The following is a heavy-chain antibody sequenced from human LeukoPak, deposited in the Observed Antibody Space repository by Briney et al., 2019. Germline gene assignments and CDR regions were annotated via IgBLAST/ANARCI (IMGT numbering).Heavy chain of an antibody. V-gene: IGHV3-21*01. CDR2: ISGTSTDI. D-gene: IGHD2-21*02. CDR1: GLSFSRYT. J-gene: IGHJ5*02. CDR3: ARDQVVTPPGTFDP. Sequence: PGGSLRLSCAASGLSFSRYTLNWVRQAPGMGLEWVSSISGTSTDIYYADSVKGRFTISRDNAKNSLYLQMNGLRVEDTAVYYCARDQVVTPPGTFDPWGQGTLVTVSS.